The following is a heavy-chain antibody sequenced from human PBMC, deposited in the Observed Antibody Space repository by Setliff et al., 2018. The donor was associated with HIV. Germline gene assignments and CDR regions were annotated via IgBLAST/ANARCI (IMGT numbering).Heavy chain of an antibody. CDR1: GGSISTYY. J-gene: IGHJ3*02. Sequence: SETLSLTCTVSGGSISTYYWSWIRQPTGKGLEWIGYINTRGSTNYNPSLKSRVTISVDTSKNQFSLKLSSVTAADTAIYYCARHYYYDRTGYSLDAFDIWGQGTMVTVSS. V-gene: IGHV4-4*09. CDR3: ARHYYYDRTGYSLDAFDI. CDR2: INTRGST. D-gene: IGHD3-22*01.